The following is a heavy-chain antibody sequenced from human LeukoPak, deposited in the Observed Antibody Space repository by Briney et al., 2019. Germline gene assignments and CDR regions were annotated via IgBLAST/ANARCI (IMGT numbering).Heavy chain of an antibody. CDR1: GGSISSYY. Sequence: SETLSLTCTVSGGSISSYYWSWIRQPPGKGLEWIGRIYTSGSTNYNPSLKSRVTMSVDTSKNQFSLKLSSVTAADTAVYYCARDAWGGYCSSTSCLNWFDPWGQGTLVTVSS. D-gene: IGHD2-2*01. CDR3: ARDAWGGYCSSTSCLNWFDP. CDR2: IYTSGST. V-gene: IGHV4-4*07. J-gene: IGHJ5*02.